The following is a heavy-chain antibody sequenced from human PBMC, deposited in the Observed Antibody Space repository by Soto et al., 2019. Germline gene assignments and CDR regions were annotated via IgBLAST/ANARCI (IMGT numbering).Heavy chain of an antibody. CDR1: GFSLSTSGVG. Sequence: SGPTLVNPTQTLTLTCTFSGFSLSTSGVGVGWIRQLPGKALEWLALIYWDDDRRYHPSLRSRLTITKDTSKNQVVLTMTNMDPVDTATYYCIQPRRSSGWFDPWGQGTLVTVSS. J-gene: IGHJ5*02. V-gene: IGHV2-5*02. CDR2: IYWDDDR. CDR3: IQPRRSSGWFDP.